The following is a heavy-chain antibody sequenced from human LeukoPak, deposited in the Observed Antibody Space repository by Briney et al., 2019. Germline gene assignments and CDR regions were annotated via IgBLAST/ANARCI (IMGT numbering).Heavy chain of an antibody. D-gene: IGHD2-21*02. CDR3: VKDLRGVVVTAHFDY. CDR2: ISGSGGST. CDR1: GFTFSSYA. V-gene: IGHV3-23*01. Sequence: PGGSLRLSCAASGFTFSSYAMSWVRRAPGKGLEWVSAISGSGGSTYYADSVKGRFTISRDNSKNTLYLQMSSLRAEDTAVYYCVKDLRGVVVTAHFDYWGQGTLVTVSS. J-gene: IGHJ4*02.